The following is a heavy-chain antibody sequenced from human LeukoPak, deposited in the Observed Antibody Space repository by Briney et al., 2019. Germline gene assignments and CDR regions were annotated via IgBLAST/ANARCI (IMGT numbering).Heavy chain of an antibody. Sequence: SLRLSCTASGFTFGDDAMTWARQAPGRGVEWVGFIRTKTSRGTSEYATSVKGRFTISRDDSKSIAYLQMNSLKTEDTAVYYCTRGQLGYDYWGQGTLVTVSS. J-gene: IGHJ4*02. D-gene: IGHD5-18*01. V-gene: IGHV3-49*04. CDR3: TRGQLGYDY. CDR2: IRTKTSRGTS. CDR1: GFTFGDDA.